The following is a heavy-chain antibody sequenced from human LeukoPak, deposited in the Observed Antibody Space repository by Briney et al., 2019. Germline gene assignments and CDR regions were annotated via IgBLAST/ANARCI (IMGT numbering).Heavy chain of an antibody. J-gene: IGHJ5*02. CDR2: ISYDGSNE. D-gene: IGHD3-3*01. CDR1: GFTFSSYA. CDR3: GRARLLEWFSGNWFDP. Sequence: GGSLRLSCAASGFTFSSYAMHWVRQAPGKGLEWVAVISYDGSNEYYADSVKGRFTISRDNSKNTLYLQMNSLRAEDTAVYYCGRARLLEWFSGNWFDPWGQGILVSVSS. V-gene: IGHV3-30*04.